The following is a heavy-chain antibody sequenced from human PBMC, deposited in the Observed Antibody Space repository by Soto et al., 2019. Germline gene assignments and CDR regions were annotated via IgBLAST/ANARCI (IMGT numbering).Heavy chain of an antibody. J-gene: IGHJ4*02. Sequence: ASVKVSCKVSGYILTELSMHWVRQAPGKGLEWMGGFDPEDGETIYAQKFQGRVTMTEDTSTDTAYMELSSLRSEDTAVYYCATAQRRDYDILTGYYKELFDDWGQGSLVIVSS. V-gene: IGHV1-24*01. CDR2: FDPEDGET. CDR1: GYILTELS. CDR3: ATAQRRDYDILTGYYKELFDD. D-gene: IGHD3-9*01.